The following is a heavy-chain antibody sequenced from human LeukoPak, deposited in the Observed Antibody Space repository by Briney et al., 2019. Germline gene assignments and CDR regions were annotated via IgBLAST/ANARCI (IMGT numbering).Heavy chain of an antibody. CDR2: IYNDGST. J-gene: IGHJ3*02. D-gene: IGHD3-3*01. CDR1: GFTVSTKY. CDR3: AKLNTIFGVVIGAFDI. V-gene: IGHV3-53*01. Sequence: GGSLRLSCAASGFTVSTKYMSWVRQAPGKGLEWVSVIYNDGSTYYADSVKGRFTISRDNSKNTLYLQMNSLRAEDTAVYYCAKLNTIFGVVIGAFDIWGQGTMVTVSS.